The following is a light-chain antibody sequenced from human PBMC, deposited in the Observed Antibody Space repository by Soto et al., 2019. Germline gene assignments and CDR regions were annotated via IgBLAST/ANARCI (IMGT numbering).Light chain of an antibody. CDR1: QSVSSSY. Sequence: EIVLTQSPGTLSLSPGERATLSCRASQSVSSSYLAWYQQKPGEATRHLIYGASSRATGIPDRFSGSGSGTDVTLTISRLEAEDLAVYYCQHYGSSSLVTFGQGTRLETK. CDR2: GAS. J-gene: IGKJ5*01. CDR3: QHYGSSSLVT. V-gene: IGKV3-20*01.